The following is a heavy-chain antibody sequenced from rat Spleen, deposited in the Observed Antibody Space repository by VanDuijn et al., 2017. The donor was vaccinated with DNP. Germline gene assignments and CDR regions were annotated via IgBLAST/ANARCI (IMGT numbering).Heavy chain of an antibody. Sequence: QVQLTESGPGLVQPSQTLSLTCTVSGFSLTSYDVHWVRQPPGKGLEWMGRMQSGGTTDFSSDLKSRLSISRDTSKSQVFLKMNSLQTEDTATYYCASTLVNYGTYGYYAMDAWGQGTSVTVSS. J-gene: IGHJ4*01. CDR1: GFSLTSYD. V-gene: IGHV2-27*01. D-gene: IGHD1-3*01. CDR2: MQSGGTT. CDR3: ASTLVNYGTYGYYAMDA.